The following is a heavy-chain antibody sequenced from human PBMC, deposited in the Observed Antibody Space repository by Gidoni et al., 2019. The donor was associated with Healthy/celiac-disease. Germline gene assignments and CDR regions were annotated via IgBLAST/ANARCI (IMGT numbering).Heavy chain of an antibody. CDR3: ARETKIGGYSYGHLDY. D-gene: IGHD5-18*01. Sequence: QVQLQESGPGLVKPSQTLSLTCTVAGGSISTGDYYWSWIRQPPGKGLEWIGYIYYRGSNYYNPSLKSGVTISVDKSKNQFSMKMSSVTAEDTAVYYCARETKIGGYSYGHLDYWGQGTLVTVSS. CDR1: GGSISTGDYY. V-gene: IGHV4-30-4*01. J-gene: IGHJ4*02. CDR2: IYYRGSN.